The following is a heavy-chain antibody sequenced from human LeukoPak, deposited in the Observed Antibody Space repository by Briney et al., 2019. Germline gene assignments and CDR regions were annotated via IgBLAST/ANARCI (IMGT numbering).Heavy chain of an antibody. CDR2: INQDGSEK. J-gene: IGHJ3*02. CDR3: ARDDGAGGAFDI. Sequence: PGGSLRLSCAASGFTFSYYWMSWVRQAAGKGLEWVANINQDGSEKYYVDSVKGRFTISRDNAKNSLYLQMNSLRAEDTAVYYCARDDGAGGAFDIWGQGTMVTVSS. V-gene: IGHV3-7*05. CDR1: GFTFSYYW. D-gene: IGHD3-10*01.